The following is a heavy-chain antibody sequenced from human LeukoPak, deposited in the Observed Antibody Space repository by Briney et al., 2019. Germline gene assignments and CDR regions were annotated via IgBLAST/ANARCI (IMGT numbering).Heavy chain of an antibody. CDR3: ACSGYFPFDAFDI. Sequence: QASETLSLTCTVSGGSISSYYWSWIRQPPGKGLEWIGYIYYSGSTNYNPSLKSRVTISVDTSKNQFSLKLSSVTAADTAVYYCACSGYFPFDAFDIWGQETMVTVSS. CDR2: IYYSGST. V-gene: IGHV4-59*01. D-gene: IGHD3-22*01. J-gene: IGHJ3*02. CDR1: GGSISSYY.